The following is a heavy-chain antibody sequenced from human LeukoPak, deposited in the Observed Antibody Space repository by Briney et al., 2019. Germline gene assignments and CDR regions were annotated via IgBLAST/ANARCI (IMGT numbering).Heavy chain of an antibody. Sequence: PGGSLRLSCAASGFTFSSYVMHWVRQAPGKGLEWVATISRDGENRYDADSVKGRFTISRDNSKKTLFLQMNSLRLEDTAVYFCSREGRKQWLRPDAFDIWGPGTMVTVSS. CDR3: SREGRKQWLRPDAFDI. CDR1: GFTFSSYV. V-gene: IGHV3-30*04. CDR2: ISRDGENR. D-gene: IGHD6-19*01. J-gene: IGHJ3*02.